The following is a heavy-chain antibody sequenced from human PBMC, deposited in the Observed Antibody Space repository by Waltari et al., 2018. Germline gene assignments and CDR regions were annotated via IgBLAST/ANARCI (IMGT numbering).Heavy chain of an antibody. CDR2: ISAYNGNP. CDR3: ARDTGPYSSSSRGSLDY. V-gene: IGHV1-18*01. Sequence: QVQLVQSGAEVKKPGDSVKVSCKDSGYTFTSYGISWVRQATGQGLEWMGWISAYNGNPNYAQKLQGIVTMTTDTSTSTAYMELRSLRSDDTAVYYCARDTGPYSSSSRGSLDYWGQGTLVTVSS. CDR1: GYTFTSYG. D-gene: IGHD6-6*01. J-gene: IGHJ4*02.